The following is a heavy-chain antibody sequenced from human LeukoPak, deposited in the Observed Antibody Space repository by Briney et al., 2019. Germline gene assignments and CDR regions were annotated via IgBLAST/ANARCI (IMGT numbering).Heavy chain of an antibody. CDR1: GYTFTASY. Sequence: ASVMLSCKTSGYTFTASYIYWVRQAPGQGLEWMGRINPNSGDTDYAQKFQGRVTMTRDTSISTAYMELSRLRSDDTAVYYCARLRRPVGVRGDFQHWGQGTLVTVSS. D-gene: IGHD2-2*01. V-gene: IGHV1-2*02. CDR2: INPNSGDT. CDR3: ARLRRPVGVRGDFQH. J-gene: IGHJ1*01.